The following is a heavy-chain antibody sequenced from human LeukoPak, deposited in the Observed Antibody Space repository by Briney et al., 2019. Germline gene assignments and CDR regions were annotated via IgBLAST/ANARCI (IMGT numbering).Heavy chain of an antibody. J-gene: IGHJ1*01. CDR3: ARHYDSSGYPYQH. D-gene: IGHD3-22*01. CDR2: INHSGST. CDR1: GGSISSYY. V-gene: IGHV4-34*01. Sequence: PSETLSLTCTVSGGSISSYYWSWIRQPPGKGLEWIGEINHSGSTNYNPSLKSRVTISVDTSKNQFSLKLSSVTAADTAVYYCARHYDSSGYPYQHWGQGTLVTVSS.